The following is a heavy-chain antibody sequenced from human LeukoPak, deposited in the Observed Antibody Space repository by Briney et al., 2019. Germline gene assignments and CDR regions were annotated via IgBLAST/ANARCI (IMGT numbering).Heavy chain of an antibody. CDR1: GGSISSYY. CDR2: IYYSGST. J-gene: IGHJ4*02. CDR3: ARSDFVWGSYRRYFDY. Sequence: PSETLSLTCTVSGGSISSYYWSWIRQPPGKGLDWIGYIYYSGSTNYSPSLKSRVTISVDTSKNQFSLKLSSVTAADTAVYYCARSDFVWGSYRRYFDYWGQGTLVTVSS. V-gene: IGHV4-59*01. D-gene: IGHD3-16*02.